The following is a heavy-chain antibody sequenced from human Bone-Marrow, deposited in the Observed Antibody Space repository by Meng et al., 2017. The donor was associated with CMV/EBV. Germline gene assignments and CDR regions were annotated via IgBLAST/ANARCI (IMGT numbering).Heavy chain of an antibody. D-gene: IGHD3-3*01. CDR1: GYTFTGYY. CDR2: INPNSGGT. V-gene: IGHV1-2*02. Sequence: ASVKVSCKASGYTFTGYYMHWVRQAPGQGLEWMGWINPNSGGTNYAQKFQGRVTMTRDTSISTAYMELSRLRSDDTAVYYCAREGTIFGVVPYGGPFDPWGQATLVTVSS. CDR3: AREGTIFGVVPYGGPFDP. J-gene: IGHJ5*02.